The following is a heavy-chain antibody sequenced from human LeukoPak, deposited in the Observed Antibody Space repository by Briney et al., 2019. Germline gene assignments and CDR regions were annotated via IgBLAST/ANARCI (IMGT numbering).Heavy chain of an antibody. V-gene: IGHV3-23*01. Sequence: GGSLRLSCAASGFTFRSYWMSWVRQAPGKGLEWVSAISGSGDSTYYGDSVKGRFTISRGNSKNTLYLQMNSLRAEDTAVYYCAKTRPLDSSSWSHGDYWGQGTLVTVSS. D-gene: IGHD6-13*01. CDR3: AKTRPLDSSSWSHGDY. CDR1: GFTFRSYW. CDR2: ISGSGDST. J-gene: IGHJ4*02.